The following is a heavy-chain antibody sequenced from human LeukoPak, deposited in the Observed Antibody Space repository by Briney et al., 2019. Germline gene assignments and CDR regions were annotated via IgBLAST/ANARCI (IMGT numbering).Heavy chain of an antibody. CDR3: TRDRGFGADDY. D-gene: IGHD3-10*01. V-gene: IGHV3-7*01. Sequence: GGSLRLSCGASGFPFSGYWMSWVRQAPGKGLEWVANIHKDGSAKRYVDSVKGRFTISRDNAKSSLYLQMNSLRDEDTAVYYCTRDRGFGADDYWGQGTLVTVSS. CDR2: IHKDGSAK. J-gene: IGHJ4*02. CDR1: GFPFSGYW.